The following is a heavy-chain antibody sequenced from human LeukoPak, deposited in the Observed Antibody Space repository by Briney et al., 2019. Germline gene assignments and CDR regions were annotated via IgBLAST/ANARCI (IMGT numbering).Heavy chain of an antibody. Sequence: GGSLRLSCVASGFTFSNNWMSWVRQSPGKGLEWVATIKPDGSEKFYVDSVKGRFTISRDNAKNSLYLQMNSLRAEDTALYYCARGYYNYVISSYYYMDVWGKGTTVTVSS. CDR2: IKPDGSEK. CDR1: GFTFSNNW. V-gene: IGHV3-7*03. J-gene: IGHJ6*03. D-gene: IGHD5-24*01. CDR3: ARGYYNYVISSYYYMDV.